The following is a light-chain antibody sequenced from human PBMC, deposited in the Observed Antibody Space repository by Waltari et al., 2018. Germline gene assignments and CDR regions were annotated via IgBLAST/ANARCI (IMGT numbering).Light chain of an antibody. V-gene: IGKV1-33*01. CDR2: DAS. CDR1: QDIEFY. J-gene: IGKJ5*01. Sequence: DIQMTQSPSSLSASIGDRVTITCQASQDIEFYLNWYQQKPGKAPKLLIYDASNLATGVPSRFSGSGSGTDFTFTISSLQPEDIATYYCQQYDKLLVTFGQGTRLGI. CDR3: QQYDKLLVT.